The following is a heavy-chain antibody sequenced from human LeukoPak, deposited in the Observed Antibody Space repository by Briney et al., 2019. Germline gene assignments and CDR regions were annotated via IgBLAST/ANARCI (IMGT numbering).Heavy chain of an antibody. CDR3: VKADYYDTSNYYYRYFQY. J-gene: IGHJ1*01. CDR2: ISSNGGST. V-gene: IGHV3-64D*09. Sequence: GGSLILSCSASGFTFSSYTMRWVRQAPGKGLEYVSAISSNGGSTYYADSVKGRFTISRDNSKNTLYLQMSSLRAEDTAVYYCVKADYYDTSNYYYRYFQYWGQGTLVTVSS. D-gene: IGHD3-22*01. CDR1: GFTFSSYT.